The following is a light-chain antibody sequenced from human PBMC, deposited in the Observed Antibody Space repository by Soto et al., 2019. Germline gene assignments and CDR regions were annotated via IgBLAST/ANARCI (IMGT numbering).Light chain of an antibody. CDR3: QQYNSYS. Sequence: SQMTQSPSTLPASVGDRVTITCRASQSISDWLAWYQQKPGTAPKVLITHASGLQSGVPSRCSGSGSGTEFTLTIRSLQPDDVETCHCQQYNSYSFGQGTKVEIK. J-gene: IGKJ1*01. CDR2: HAS. V-gene: IGKV1-5*01. CDR1: QSISDW.